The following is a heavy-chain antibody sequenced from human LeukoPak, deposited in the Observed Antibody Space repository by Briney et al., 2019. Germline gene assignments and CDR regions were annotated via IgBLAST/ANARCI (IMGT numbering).Heavy chain of an antibody. J-gene: IGHJ3*02. V-gene: IGHV1-3*03. Sequence: VSGQGSCKASRHTFTCLAMPWAGPAPRQRRGWMGWINAGNGNTKYSQEFQGRVTITRDTSASTAYMELSSLRSEDMAVYYCARDREMSYAFDIWGQGTMVTVSS. CDR3: ARDREMSYAFDI. CDR2: INAGNGNT. CDR1: RHTFTCLA. D-gene: IGHD5-24*01.